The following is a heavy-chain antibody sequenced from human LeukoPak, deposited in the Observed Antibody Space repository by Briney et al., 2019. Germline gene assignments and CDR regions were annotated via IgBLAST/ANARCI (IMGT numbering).Heavy chain of an antibody. CDR1: GFTFSDYW. V-gene: IGHV3-7*03. CDR3: ARAGGPGTVDY. D-gene: IGHD1-26*01. CDR2: INHDGRET. Sequence: GGSLRLSCEASGFTFSDYWMSWVRQAPGKGPELVANINHDGRETYYADSVKGRFTISRDNAKNSLFLQMSSLRVEDTAVYYCARAGGPGTVDYWGQGTLLTVSS. J-gene: IGHJ4*02.